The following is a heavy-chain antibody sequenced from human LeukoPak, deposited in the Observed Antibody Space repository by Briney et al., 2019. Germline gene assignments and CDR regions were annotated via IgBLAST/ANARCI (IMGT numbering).Heavy chain of an antibody. Sequence: GSLRLSCAASGFTLSSYAMSWVRQAPGKGLEWVSAISGSGGSTYYADSVKGRFTISRDDSKNTLYLQMNSLRAEDTAVYYCARGGRFYDSSGYYSDYWGQGTLVTVSS. CDR1: GFTLSSYA. J-gene: IGHJ4*02. V-gene: IGHV3-23*01. D-gene: IGHD3-22*01. CDR3: ARGGRFYDSSGYYSDY. CDR2: ISGSGGST.